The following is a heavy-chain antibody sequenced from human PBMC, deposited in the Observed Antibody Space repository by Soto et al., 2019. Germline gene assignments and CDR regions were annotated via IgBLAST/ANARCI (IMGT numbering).Heavy chain of an antibody. D-gene: IGHD1-7*01. CDR1: GGSIRSYY. V-gene: IGHV4-59*06. CDR2: IYYSGST. J-gene: IGHJ1*01. CDR3: ASLYNWNYEEYFQH. Sequence: SETLSLTCTVSGGSIRSYYWSWIRQHPGKGLEWIGYIYYSGSTYYNPSLKSRVTISVDTSKNQFSLKLSSVTAADTAVYYCASLYNWNYEEYFQHWGQGTLVTVSS.